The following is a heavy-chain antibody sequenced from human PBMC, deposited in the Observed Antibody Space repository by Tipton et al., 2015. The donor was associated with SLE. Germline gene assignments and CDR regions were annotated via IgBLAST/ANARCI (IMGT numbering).Heavy chain of an antibody. J-gene: IGHJ3*01. CDR1: GFTLSSYE. V-gene: IGHV3-48*03. D-gene: IGHD3-22*01. CDR2: ITTSGSAT. Sequence: GSLRLSCVASGFTLSSYEMNWVRQAPGKGLEWLSYITTSGSATFYADSVKGRFTISRDNAKNSLYLQLNSLRAEDSAVYHCARDDSTDSNGMHAFDLWGRGTVVTVSS. CDR3: ARDDSTDSNGMHAFDL.